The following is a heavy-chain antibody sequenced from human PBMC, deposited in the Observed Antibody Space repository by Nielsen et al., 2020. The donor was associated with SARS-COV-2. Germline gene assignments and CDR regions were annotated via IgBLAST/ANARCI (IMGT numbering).Heavy chain of an antibody. CDR1: GFTFDDYA. V-gene: IGHV3-9*01. CDR2: ISWNSGSI. CDR3: ASSGWLDY. Sequence: GGSLRLSCAASGFTFDDYAMHWVRQAPGKGLEWVSGISWNSGSIGYADSVKGRFTISRDNAKNSLYLQMNSLRAEDTAVYYCASSGWLDYWGQGTRVTVSS. J-gene: IGHJ4*02. D-gene: IGHD6-19*01.